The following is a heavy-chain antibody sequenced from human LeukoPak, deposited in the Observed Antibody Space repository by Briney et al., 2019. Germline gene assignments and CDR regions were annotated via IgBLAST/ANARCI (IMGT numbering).Heavy chain of an antibody. CDR3: ARDNGGTAMAYYYYYYMDV. V-gene: IGHV1-2*02. CDR1: GYTFTGYY. Sequence: GASVKVSCKASGYTFTGYYMHWVRQSPGQGLEWMGWINPNSGGTNYAQKFQGRVTMTRDTSISTAYTELSRLRSDDTAVYYCARDNGGTAMAYYYYYYMDVWGKGTTVTISS. J-gene: IGHJ6*03. D-gene: IGHD5-18*01. CDR2: INPNSGGT.